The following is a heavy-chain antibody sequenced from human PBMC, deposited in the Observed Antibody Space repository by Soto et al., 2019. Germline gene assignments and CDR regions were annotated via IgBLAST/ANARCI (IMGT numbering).Heavy chain of an antibody. CDR1: GFTFDAYP. CDR2: LAWDGGSI. CDR3: VRDDAFDL. V-gene: IGHV3-9*01. J-gene: IGHJ3*01. Sequence: EVQLVESGGGLVQPGRSLRLSCAASGFTFDAYPMHWVRQAPGKGLEWVAGLAWDGGSIEYVDSVEGRFTISRDNAKNSLYLQMSSLRDEDTALDYCVRDDAFDLWGQGTQVTVSS.